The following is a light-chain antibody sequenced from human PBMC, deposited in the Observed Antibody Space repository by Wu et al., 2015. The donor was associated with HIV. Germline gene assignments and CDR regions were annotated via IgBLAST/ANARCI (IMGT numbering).Light chain of an antibody. CDR3: QQCYTFPLT. V-gene: IGKV1-12*01. CDR1: QDISTW. Sequence: DIQMSQSPSFVSASVGDRVTITCRPTQDISTWLAWYQMKPGKGPKLLISAASTLQHGVPSRFSGSRSGRDFTLTIDNMQPEDFATYYCQQCYTFPLTFGGGTKIE. CDR2: AAS. J-gene: IGKJ4*01.